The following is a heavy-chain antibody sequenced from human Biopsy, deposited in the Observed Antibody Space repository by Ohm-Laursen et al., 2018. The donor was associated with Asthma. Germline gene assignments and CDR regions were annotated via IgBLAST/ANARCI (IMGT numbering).Heavy chain of an antibody. CDR1: GFNFGNYA. CDR2: ISGSSIII. D-gene: IGHD2/OR15-2a*01. CDR3: ARDESFSMASGSWFDT. Sequence: GSLRLSCSASGFNFGNYAMAWVRQAPGKGLEWVSTISGSSIIIHYGGSVKGRFTISRDNSKNTMYLVMNSLRPEDTAVYYCARDESFSMASGSWFDTWGQGTLVTVSS. V-gene: IGHV3-23*01. J-gene: IGHJ5*02.